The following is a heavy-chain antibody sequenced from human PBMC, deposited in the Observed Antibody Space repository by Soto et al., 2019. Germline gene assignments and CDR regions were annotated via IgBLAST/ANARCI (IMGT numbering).Heavy chain of an antibody. D-gene: IGHD3-22*01. J-gene: IGHJ4*02. CDR1: GFTFSSYG. CDR3: ARPFQGSSGHSHTFDY. CDR2: IWYDGSNK. V-gene: IGHV3-33*01. Sequence: QVQLVESGGGVVQPGRSLRLSCAASGFTFSSYGMHWVRQAPGKGLEWVAVIWYDGSNKYYADSVKGRFTISRDNSKNTLYLQMNSLTAEDTAEYYCARPFQGSSGHSHTFDYWGQGTLVTVSS.